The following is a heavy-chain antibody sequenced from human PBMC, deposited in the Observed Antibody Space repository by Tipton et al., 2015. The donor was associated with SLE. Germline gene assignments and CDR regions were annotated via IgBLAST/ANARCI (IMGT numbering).Heavy chain of an antibody. CDR3: ARGQHVRVVSSMDV. J-gene: IGHJ6*02. CDR1: GGSISSHY. D-gene: IGHD2-15*01. V-gene: IGHV4-59*08. CDR2: IYYSGST. Sequence: TLSLTCTVSGGSISSHYWSWIRQPPGKGLEWIGYIYYSGSTNYNPSLKSRVTISVDTSKNQFSLKLSSVTAADTAVYYCARGQHVRVVSSMDVWGQGTTVTVSS.